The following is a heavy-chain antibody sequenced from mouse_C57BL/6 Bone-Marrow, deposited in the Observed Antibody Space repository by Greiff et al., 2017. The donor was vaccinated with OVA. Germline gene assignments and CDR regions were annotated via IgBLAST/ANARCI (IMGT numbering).Heavy chain of an antibody. CDR3: KGQYYFDY. CDR2: IRLKSDNYAT. V-gene: IGHV6-3*01. Sequence: EVKLQESGGGLVQPGGSMKLSCVASGFTFSNYWMNWVRQSPEKGLEWVAQIRLKSDNYATHYAESVKGRFTISRDDSKSSVYLQMNNLRAEDTGIYYCKGQYYFDYWGQGTTLTVAS. CDR1: GFTFSNYW. J-gene: IGHJ2*01.